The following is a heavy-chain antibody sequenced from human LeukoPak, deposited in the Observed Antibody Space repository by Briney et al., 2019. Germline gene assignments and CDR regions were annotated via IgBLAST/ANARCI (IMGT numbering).Heavy chain of an antibody. D-gene: IGHD3-22*01. J-gene: IGHJ4*02. V-gene: IGHV1-18*01. CDR1: GYTFTSYG. CDR3: ARYQGNYYDSSGYHPLDY. Sequence: ASVKVSCKASGYTFTSYGISWVRQAPGQGLEWMGWISAYNGNTNYVQKLQGRVTMTTDTSTSTAYMELRSLRSDDTAVYYCARYQGNYYDSSGYHPLDYWGQGTLVTVSS. CDR2: ISAYNGNT.